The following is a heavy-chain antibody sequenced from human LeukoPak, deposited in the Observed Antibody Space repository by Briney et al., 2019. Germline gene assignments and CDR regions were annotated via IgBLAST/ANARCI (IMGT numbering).Heavy chain of an antibody. CDR3: ARVLNVPKLIDC. CDR1: GSSITNTYY. CDR2: VFQLQTVPT. D-gene: IGHD3-16*01. J-gene: IGHJ4*02. Sequence: PSETLSLTCTVSGSSITNTYYWAWFRQPPGKGLEWIATVFQLQTVPTFSNPSLESRVTLSLDTSQNQFSLNLTSVTAADTALYFCARVLNVPKLIDCWGQGTLVTVSS. V-gene: IGHV4-38-2*02.